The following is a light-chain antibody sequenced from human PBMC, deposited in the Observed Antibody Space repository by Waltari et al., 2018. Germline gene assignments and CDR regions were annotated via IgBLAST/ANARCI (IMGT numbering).Light chain of an antibody. Sequence: QSALTQPRSVSGSPGKSVTISCTGTSSDVGGYNYVSWYQQHPGKAPKLMFYDVSKRPSVVPDRFSGSNSGNTASLTISWLQAEDEADYYCCSYAGSYTFVVFGGGTKLTVL. CDR3: CSYAGSYTFVV. CDR1: SSDVGGYNY. V-gene: IGLV2-11*01. CDR2: DVS. J-gene: IGLJ2*01.